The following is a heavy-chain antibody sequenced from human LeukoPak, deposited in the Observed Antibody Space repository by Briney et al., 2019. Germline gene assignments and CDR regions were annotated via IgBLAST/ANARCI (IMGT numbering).Heavy chain of an antibody. V-gene: IGHV3-49*03. CDR3: TRDHLVEMATIHYYYYGMDV. J-gene: IGHJ6*02. CDR1: GFTFGDYA. Sequence: GGSLRLSCTASGFTFGDYAMRWFRQAPGKGLEWVGFIRSKAYGGTTEYAASVKGRFTISRDDSKSIAYLQMKSLKTEDTAVYYCTRDHLVEMATIHYYYYGMDVWGQGTTVTVSS. D-gene: IGHD5-24*01. CDR2: IRSKAYGGTT.